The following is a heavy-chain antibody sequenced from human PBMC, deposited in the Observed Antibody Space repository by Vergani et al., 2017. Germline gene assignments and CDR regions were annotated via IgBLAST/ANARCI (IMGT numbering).Heavy chain of an antibody. Sequence: EVQLVQSGAEVKKPGESLRISCKGSGYSFTTYWIGWVRQMPGKGLEWMGIIYPGDSDTRYSPSFPGHVTISADKSISTAYLQWSSLKASDTAMYYCARLRAARGYDAFDIWGQGTMVTVSS. D-gene: IGHD6-6*01. J-gene: IGHJ3*02. V-gene: IGHV5-51*01. CDR3: ARLRAARGYDAFDI. CDR2: IYPGDSDT. CDR1: GYSFTTYW.